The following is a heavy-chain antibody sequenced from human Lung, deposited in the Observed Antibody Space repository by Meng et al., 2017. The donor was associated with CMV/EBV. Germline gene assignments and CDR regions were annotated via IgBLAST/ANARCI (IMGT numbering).Heavy chain of an antibody. CDR1: GYTFTGHGYY. Sequence: ASVKVSXNASGYTFTGHGYYVHWVRHAPGQGLEWMGLINPNSGDTKYAQKFEDRVRITRDTSISTAYMELGSLRSDDTAVYYCAREEGVRGVTRTGKNEFWGQGTLVTVSS. V-gene: IGHV1-2*02. D-gene: IGHD3-10*01. J-gene: IGHJ4*02. CDR3: AREEGVRGVTRTGKNEF. CDR2: INPNSGDT.